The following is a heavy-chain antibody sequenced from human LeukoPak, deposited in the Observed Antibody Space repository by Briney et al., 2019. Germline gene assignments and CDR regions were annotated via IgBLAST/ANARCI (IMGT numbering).Heavy chain of an antibody. V-gene: IGHV3-30-3*01. D-gene: IGHD3-22*01. Sequence: GGSLRPSCAASGFTFSSYAMHWVRQAPGKGLEWVAVISYDGSNKYYADSVKGRFTISRDNSKNTLYLQMNSLRAEDTAVYYCARDQYYDSSGYELDYWGQGTLVTVSS. CDR1: GFTFSSYA. CDR2: ISYDGSNK. J-gene: IGHJ4*02. CDR3: ARDQYYDSSGYELDY.